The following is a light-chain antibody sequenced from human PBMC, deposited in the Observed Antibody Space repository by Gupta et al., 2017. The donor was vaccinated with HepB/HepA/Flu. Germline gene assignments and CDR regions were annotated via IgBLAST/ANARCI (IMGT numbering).Light chain of an antibody. CDR1: QTITTY. CDR2: KAS. V-gene: IGKV1-5*03. Sequence: DIQITQSPSTLSASIGDRVTITCRTSQTITTYLAWYQQKPGKAPKLLIYKASSLESGVPSRFSGSGSGTEFTLNISSLQPDDVATYYCQQYSNYITFGGGTKVEI. CDR3: QQYSNYIT. J-gene: IGKJ4*01.